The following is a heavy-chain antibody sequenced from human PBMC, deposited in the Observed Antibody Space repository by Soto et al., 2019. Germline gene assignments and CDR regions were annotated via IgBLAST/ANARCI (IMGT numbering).Heavy chain of an antibody. Sequence: EGQLVESGGGSVQPGGSLRLSCAASGFTFTTFWMHWVRQAPGEGLVWVAHIHNDGTNTSYADFVKGRFTISRDNAKNMVYLQMNSLRAEDTAMYYCIRDFGEVGSTAAFDIWGHGTMVTV. CDR2: IHNDGTNT. D-gene: IGHD1-26*01. CDR1: GFTFTTFW. CDR3: IRDFGEVGSTAAFDI. V-gene: IGHV3-74*01. J-gene: IGHJ3*02.